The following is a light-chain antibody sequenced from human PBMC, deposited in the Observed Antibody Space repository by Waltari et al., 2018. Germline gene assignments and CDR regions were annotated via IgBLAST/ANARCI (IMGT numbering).Light chain of an antibody. J-gene: IGLJ2*01. CDR2: DVS. V-gene: IGLV2-14*03. CDR1: SSDVGGYNY. Sequence: QSALTQPASVSGSPGQSITISCTGTSSDVGGYNYVSWYQQHPGKAPKLMIYDVSNRPSGVPNRFSGSKSGNTASRTISGLQAEDEADYYCSSYISSSTLELFGGGTSLTVL. CDR3: SSYISSSTLEL.